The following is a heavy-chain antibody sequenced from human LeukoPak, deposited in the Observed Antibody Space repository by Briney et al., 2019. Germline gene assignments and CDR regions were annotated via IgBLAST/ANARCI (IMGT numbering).Heavy chain of an antibody. CDR3: ARDLTPLIQVWPRSLDYKYRMDV. CDR2: IKEDGSEK. J-gene: IGHJ6*02. V-gene: IGHV3-7*01. CDR1: GFTFSSYD. Sequence: GGSLRLSCAASGFTFSSYDMNWVRQAPGKGLEWVASIKEDGSEKHYVDLVKGRFTISRDNANNSLFLQMNSLRAEDTAVYYCARDLTPLIQVWPRSLDYKYRMDVWGQGTTVTVSS. D-gene: IGHD5-18*01.